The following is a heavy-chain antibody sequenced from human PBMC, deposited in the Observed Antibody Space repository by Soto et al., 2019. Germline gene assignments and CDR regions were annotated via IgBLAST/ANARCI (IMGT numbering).Heavy chain of an antibody. V-gene: IGHV4-34*01. CDR3: ARASYSSSDY. D-gene: IGHD6-6*01. Sequence: PSETLSLTCAVYGGSFSGYYWSWIRQPPGKGLEWIGEINHSGSTNYNPSLKSRVTISVDTPKNQFSLKLSSVTAADTAVYYCARASYSSSDYWGQGTLVTVSS. CDR2: INHSGST. J-gene: IGHJ4*02. CDR1: GGSFSGYY.